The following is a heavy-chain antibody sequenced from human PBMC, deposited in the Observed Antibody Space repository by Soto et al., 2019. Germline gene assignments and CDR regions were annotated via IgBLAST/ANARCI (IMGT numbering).Heavy chain of an antibody. V-gene: IGHV1-69*01. D-gene: IGHD3-22*01. CDR2: IIPIFGTA. CDR1: GGTFSSYA. Sequence: QVQLVQSGAEVKKPGSSVKVSCKASGGTFSSYAISWVRQAPGQGLEWMGGIIPIFGTANYAQKFQGRVTITADESTSTAYMELSSLRSEDTAVYYCAIDPYYYDSSGYYSEYYFDYWGQGTLVTVSS. CDR3: AIDPYYYDSSGYYSEYYFDY. J-gene: IGHJ4*02.